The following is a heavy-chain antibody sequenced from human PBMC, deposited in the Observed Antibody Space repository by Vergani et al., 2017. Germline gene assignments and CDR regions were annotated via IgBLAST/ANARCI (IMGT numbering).Heavy chain of an antibody. D-gene: IGHD2-15*01. Sequence: QVQLVESGGGVVQPGRSLRLSCAASGFTFSSYAMHWVRQAPGKGLEWVAVISYDGSNKYYADSVKGRFTISRDNSKNTLYLQMNSLRAEDTAVYYCAKDGRYCSGGSCLKGYMDVWGKGTTVTVSS. CDR2: ISYDGSNK. CDR3: AKDGRYCSGGSCLKGYMDV. J-gene: IGHJ6*03. CDR1: GFTFSSYA. V-gene: IGHV3-30-3*01.